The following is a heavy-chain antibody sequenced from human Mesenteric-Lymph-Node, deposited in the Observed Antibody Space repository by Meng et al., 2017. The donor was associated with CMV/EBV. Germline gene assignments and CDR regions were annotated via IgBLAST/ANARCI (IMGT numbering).Heavy chain of an antibody. J-gene: IGHJ4*02. CDR1: GFTFSNSW. CDR2: INTDGTST. D-gene: IGHD5-18*01. V-gene: IGHV3-74*01. CDR3: ARDYSPGFFDY. Sequence: GESLKISCAASGFTFSNSWLHWVRQAPGKGLVWVSRINTDGTSTTYADSVKGRFTISRDNAKNTLYLEMNSLRAEDTAVYYCARDYSPGFFDYWGQGTLVTVSS.